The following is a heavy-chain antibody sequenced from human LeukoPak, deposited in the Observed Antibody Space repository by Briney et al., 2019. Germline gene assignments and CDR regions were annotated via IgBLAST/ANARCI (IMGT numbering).Heavy chain of an antibody. J-gene: IGHJ3*02. CDR3: ATDPTGYSYGYDAFDI. V-gene: IGHV3-23*01. CDR1: GFTFSSYA. D-gene: IGHD5-18*01. CDR2: ISGSGGST. Sequence: GGSLRLSCAASGFTFSSYAMSWVRQAPGKGLEWVSAISGSGGSTYYEDSVKGRFTISRDNSKNTLYLQMNSLRAEDTAVYYCATDPTGYSYGYDAFDIWGQGTMFTVSS.